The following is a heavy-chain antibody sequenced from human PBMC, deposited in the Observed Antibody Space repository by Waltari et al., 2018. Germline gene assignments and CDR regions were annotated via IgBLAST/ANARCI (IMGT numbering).Heavy chain of an antibody. D-gene: IGHD1-26*01. Sequence: EVQLVESGGGLIQPGGSLRLSCPASGFTAGTNYMTWVRQAPGKGLEWLSVIYRGGSTYYADSVKGRFTISRDNSKNTLYLQMNSLRAEDTAVYYCARDPSGSYPGDYWGQGTLVTVSS. V-gene: IGHV3-53*01. CDR2: IYRGGST. J-gene: IGHJ4*02. CDR1: GFTAGTNY. CDR3: ARDPSGSYPGDY.